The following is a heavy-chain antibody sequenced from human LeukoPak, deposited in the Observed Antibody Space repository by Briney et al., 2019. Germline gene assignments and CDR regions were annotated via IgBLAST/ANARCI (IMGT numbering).Heavy chain of an antibody. CDR2: MNPNSGNT. CDR3: ARGGDIVVVPAARNDY. J-gene: IGHJ4*02. CDR1: GYTFTSYD. Sequence: RRASVKVSCKASGYTFTSYDINWVRQATGQGLEWMGWMNPNSGNTGYAQKLQGRVTMTTNTSISTAYMELRSLRSEDTAVYYCARGGDIVVVPAARNDYWGQGTLVTVSS. V-gene: IGHV1-8*01. D-gene: IGHD2-2*01.